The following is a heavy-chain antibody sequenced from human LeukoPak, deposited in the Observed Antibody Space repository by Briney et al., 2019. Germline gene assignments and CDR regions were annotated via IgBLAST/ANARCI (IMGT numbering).Heavy chain of an antibody. CDR1: GYTFTVYY. CDR3: ARVAPKSPDAFDI. CDR2: INPNSGGT. J-gene: IGHJ3*02. Sequence: ASVKVSCKASGYTFTVYYMHWVRQAPGQGLEWMGWINPNSGGTNYAQKFQGRVTMTRDTSISTAYMELSRLRSDDTAVYYCARVAPKSPDAFDIWGQGTMVTVSS. V-gene: IGHV1-2*02.